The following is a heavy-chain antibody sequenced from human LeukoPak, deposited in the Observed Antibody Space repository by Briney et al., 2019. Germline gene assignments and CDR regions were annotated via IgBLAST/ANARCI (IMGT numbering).Heavy chain of an antibody. CDR3: ARGGRGSAAVVAPRSFDI. CDR2: TYTGGNS. Sequence: GGSLRLSCAASGFTVSSIHMVWVRQAPGKGLEWVSVTYTGGNSYYADSVKGRFIISRDVSKNTLYLQMNSLRAEDSALYYCARGGRGSAAVVAPRSFDIWGQGTMVTVSS. CDR1: GFTVSSIH. V-gene: IGHV3-53*01. J-gene: IGHJ3*02. D-gene: IGHD3-22*01.